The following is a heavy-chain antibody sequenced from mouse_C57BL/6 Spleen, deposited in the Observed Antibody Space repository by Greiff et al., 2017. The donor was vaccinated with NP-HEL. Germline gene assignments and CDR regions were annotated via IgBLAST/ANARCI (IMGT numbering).Heavy chain of an antibody. CDR2: IRNKANGYTT. CDR3: ARYGGNYGGWYFDV. D-gene: IGHD2-1*01. V-gene: IGHV7-3*01. Sequence: EVKLVESGGGLVQPGGSLSLSCAASGFTFTDYYMSWVRQPPGKALEWLGFIRNKANGYTTEYSASVKGRFTISRDNSQSILYLQMNALRAEDSATYYCARYGGNYGGWYFDVWGTGTTVTVSS. CDR1: GFTFTDYY. J-gene: IGHJ1*03.